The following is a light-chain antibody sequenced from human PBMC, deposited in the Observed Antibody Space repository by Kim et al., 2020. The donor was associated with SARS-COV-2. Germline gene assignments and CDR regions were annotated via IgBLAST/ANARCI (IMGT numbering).Light chain of an antibody. Sequence: DIVLTQSPDSLAVSLGERATINCKSSQSVFYSSDNKNCLAWYQQKPGQPPKLLVYWASTRESGVPDRFSGSGSGTDFTLTISSLQAEDVAVYYCQQYYSIWTFGQGTKVDIK. J-gene: IGKJ1*01. V-gene: IGKV4-1*01. CDR1: QSVFYSSDNKNC. CDR3: QQYYSIWT. CDR2: WAS.